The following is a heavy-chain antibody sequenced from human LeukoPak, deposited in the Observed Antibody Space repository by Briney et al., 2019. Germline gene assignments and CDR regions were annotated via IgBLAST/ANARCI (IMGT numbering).Heavy chain of an antibody. J-gene: IGHJ6*02. CDR3: ARDILTGYYSYGMDV. CDR2: INPNSGGT. D-gene: IGHD3-9*01. V-gene: IGHV1-2*02. CDR1: GYTFTGYY. Sequence: ASVKVSCKASGYTFTGYYMHWVRQAPGQGLEWMGWINPNSGGTNYAQKFQGRATMTRDTSISTAYMELSRLRSDDTAVYYCARDILTGYYSYGMDVWGQGTTVTVSS.